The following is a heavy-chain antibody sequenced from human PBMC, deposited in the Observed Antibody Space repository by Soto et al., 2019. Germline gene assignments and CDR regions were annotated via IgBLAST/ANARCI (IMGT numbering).Heavy chain of an antibody. V-gene: IGHV1-18*04. J-gene: IGHJ4*02. D-gene: IGHD3-22*01. CDR3: ARDSSDSSAYSY. Sequence: QVQLVQSGGEVKKPGASVKVSCKASGYSFSDNGISWVRQAPGQGLEWMGWISAYNGNRNYAQKLQGRVTMTTDTSTSTAYMEMRSLRSDDTAVYYCARDSSDSSAYSYWGQGTLVTVS. CDR2: ISAYNGNR. CDR1: GYSFSDNG.